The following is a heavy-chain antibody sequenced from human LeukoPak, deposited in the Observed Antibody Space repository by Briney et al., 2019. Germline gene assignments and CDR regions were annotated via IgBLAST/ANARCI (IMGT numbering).Heavy chain of an antibody. CDR3: ARDLRPYYDSSGQWYFQH. V-gene: IGHV1-18*01. D-gene: IGHD3-22*01. CDR2: ISAYNGNT. J-gene: IGHJ1*01. Sequence: GASVKVSCKASGYTFTSYGISWVRQAPGQGLEWMGWISAYNGNTNYAQKLQGRVTMTTDTSTSTAYMELRSLRSDDTAVYYCARDLRPYYDSSGQWYFQHWGQGTLDTVSS. CDR1: GYTFTSYG.